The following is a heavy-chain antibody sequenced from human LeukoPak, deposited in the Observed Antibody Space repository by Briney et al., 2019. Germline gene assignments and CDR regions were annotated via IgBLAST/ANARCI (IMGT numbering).Heavy chain of an antibody. CDR2: IYTSGST. D-gene: IGHD3-10*01. J-gene: IGHJ4*02. V-gene: IGHV4-61*02. CDR1: GGSISSGSYY. Sequence: PSQTLSLTCTVSGGSISSGSYYWGWIRQPAGKGLEWIGRIYTSGSTNYNPSLKSRFAISVDTSKNQFSLKLSSVTAADTAVYYCARESGYYGSGSYYAIDYWGQGTLVTVSS. CDR3: ARESGYYGSGSYYAIDY.